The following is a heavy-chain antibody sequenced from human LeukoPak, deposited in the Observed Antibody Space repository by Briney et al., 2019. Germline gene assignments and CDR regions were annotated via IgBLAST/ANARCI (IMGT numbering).Heavy chain of an antibody. Sequence: PGGSLRLSCAASGFTVSRNYMSWVRQAPGKGLEWVSVIYSGGTTNYTDSVKGGFTISRDKSKKTLYLQMNSLRSEDTAMYYCATQGIRNSAFDNWGQGTLVTVSS. J-gene: IGHJ4*02. CDR2: IYSGGTT. D-gene: IGHD1-26*01. V-gene: IGHV3-53*01. CDR1: GFTVSRNY. CDR3: ATQGIRNSAFDN.